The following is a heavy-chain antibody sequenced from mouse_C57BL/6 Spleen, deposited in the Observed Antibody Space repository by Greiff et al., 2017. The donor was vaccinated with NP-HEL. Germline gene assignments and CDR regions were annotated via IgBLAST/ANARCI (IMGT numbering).Heavy chain of an antibody. J-gene: IGHJ2*01. V-gene: IGHV2-2*01. CDR2: IWSGGRT. CDR1: GFSLTSYG. Sequence: VQLHQSGPGLVQPSQRLSITCTVSGFSLTSYGVHWVRQSPGKGLEWLGVIWSGGRTDYNAAFISRLSISKDNSKSQVFFKMNSLQADDTAIYYCARRNYDYSYFDYWGQGTTLTVSS. D-gene: IGHD2-4*01. CDR3: ARRNYDYSYFDY.